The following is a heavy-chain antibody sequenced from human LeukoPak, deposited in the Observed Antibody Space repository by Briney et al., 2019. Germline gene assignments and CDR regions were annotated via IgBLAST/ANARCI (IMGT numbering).Heavy chain of an antibody. CDR3: ARDSAGNDY. Sequence: GGSLRLSCAASGFTFSTYWISWVRQAPGKGLEWVANIKQDGSEKYYVDSVKGRFAISRDNAKNSLYLQMNSLRAEDTAMYYCARDSAGNDYWGQGTLVTVSS. J-gene: IGHJ4*02. D-gene: IGHD6-13*01. CDR2: IKQDGSEK. CDR1: GFTFSTYW. V-gene: IGHV3-7*01.